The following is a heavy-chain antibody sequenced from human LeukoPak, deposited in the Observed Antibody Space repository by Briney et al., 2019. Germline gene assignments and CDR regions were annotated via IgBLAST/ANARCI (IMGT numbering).Heavy chain of an antibody. D-gene: IGHD1-26*01. CDR3: VRCKVGATFDY. CDR2: INNKGDGT. Sequence: GGSLRLSCSASGFTFSTYSMYWVRQAPGKGREYVSGINNKGDGTHNADSVKGRLSLSREHTKNTLYLQLSSVRVEDTAVYYCVRCKVGATFDYWGRGILVTVSS. CDR1: GFTFSTYS. J-gene: IGHJ4*02. V-gene: IGHV3-64D*09.